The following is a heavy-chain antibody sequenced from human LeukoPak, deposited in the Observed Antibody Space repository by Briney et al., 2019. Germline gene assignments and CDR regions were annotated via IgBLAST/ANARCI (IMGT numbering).Heavy chain of an antibody. D-gene: IGHD6-19*01. V-gene: IGHV1-2*02. CDR1: GYTFTGYY. CDR2: INPNSGGT. Sequence: ASVTDSCKASGYTFTGYYMHWVRQAPGQGLEWMGWINPNSGGTNYAQKFQGRVTMTRDTSISTAYMELSRLRSDDTAVYYCARISGWYGWFDPWGQGTLVTVSS. J-gene: IGHJ5*02. CDR3: ARISGWYGWFDP.